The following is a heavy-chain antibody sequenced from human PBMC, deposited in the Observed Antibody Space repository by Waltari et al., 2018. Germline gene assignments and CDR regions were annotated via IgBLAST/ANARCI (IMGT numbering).Heavy chain of an antibody. CDR2: IYYSGST. D-gene: IGHD1-26*01. Sequence: QVQLQESGPGLVKPSETLSLTCTVSGGSISSYSWSWIRQPPGKGLEWIGYIYYSGSTNYNPSLKSRVTISVDTSKNQFSLKLSSVTAADTAVYYCARRRSSNWFDPWGQGTLVTVSS. V-gene: IGHV4-59*01. J-gene: IGHJ5*02. CDR3: ARRRSSNWFDP. CDR1: GGSISSYS.